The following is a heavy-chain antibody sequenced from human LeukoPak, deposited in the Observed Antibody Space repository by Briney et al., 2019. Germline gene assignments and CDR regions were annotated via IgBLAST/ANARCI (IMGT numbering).Heavy chain of an antibody. V-gene: IGHV4-39*07. J-gene: IGHJ4*02. CDR1: GGSISTSNYY. CDR2: IFYSGST. D-gene: IGHD3-3*01. CDR3: ARIYYDFWSGYYTPRYFDY. Sequence: PSETLSLTCAVSGGSISTSNYYWGWIRQPPGKGLEWIGNIFYSGSTYYSPSLKSRVTISLDTSRNQFSLKLSSVTAADTAVYYCARIYYDFWSGYYTPRYFDYWGQGTLVTVSS.